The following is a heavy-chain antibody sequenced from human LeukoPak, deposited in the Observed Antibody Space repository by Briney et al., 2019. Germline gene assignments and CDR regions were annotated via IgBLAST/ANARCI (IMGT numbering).Heavy chain of an antibody. CDR1: GGSISSYY. D-gene: IGHD5-18*01. CDR3: ARHEGTGYSSFDY. CDR2: IYYSGST. Sequence: SSETLSLTCTVSGGSISSYYWSWIRQPPGKGLEWLGYIYYSGSTNYNPSLKSRVTISVDTSKNQFSLKLSSVTAADTAVYYCARHEGTGYSSFDYWGQGTLVTVSS. J-gene: IGHJ4*02. V-gene: IGHV4-59*08.